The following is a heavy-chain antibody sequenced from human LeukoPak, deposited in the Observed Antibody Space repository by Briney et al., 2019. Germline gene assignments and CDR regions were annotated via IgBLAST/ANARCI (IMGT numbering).Heavy chain of an antibody. CDR2: IYYTGST. Sequence: SETLSLTCTISGGSISSYFWSWIRQPPGKGLEWIGYIYYTGSTNYNPSLKSRVIISLDTSKNQFSLKLSSVTAADTAVYYCARTLSRWDPFDYWGQGTLVTVSS. V-gene: IGHV4-59*01. CDR3: ARTLSRWDPFDY. D-gene: IGHD1-26*01. CDR1: GGSISSYF. J-gene: IGHJ4*02.